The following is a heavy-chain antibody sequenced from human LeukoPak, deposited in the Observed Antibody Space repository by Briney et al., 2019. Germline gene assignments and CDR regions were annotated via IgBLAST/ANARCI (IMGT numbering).Heavy chain of an antibody. D-gene: IGHD3-22*01. V-gene: IGHV4-4*09. J-gene: IGHJ4*02. Sequence: SETLSLTCTVSGGSISSDYWSWIRQPPGRGLEWIGYIYTDGSTNYNSSLKSRVTISVDTSKNQFAPKLSSVTAADTAVYYCAKSYYDYSTYYSYYFNLWGQGALVTVSS. CDR2: IYTDGST. CDR3: AKSYYDYSTYYSYYFNL. CDR1: GGSISSDY.